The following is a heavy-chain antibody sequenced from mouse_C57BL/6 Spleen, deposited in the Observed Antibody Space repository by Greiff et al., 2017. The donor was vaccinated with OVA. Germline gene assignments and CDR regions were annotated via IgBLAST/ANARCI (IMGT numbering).Heavy chain of an antibody. CDR3: ARAGLNWDWFAY. Sequence: EVQVVESGGGLVKPGGSLKLSCAASGFTFSSYAMSWVRQTPEKRLEWVATISDGGSYTYYPDNVKGRFTISRDNAKNNLYLQMSHLKSEDTAMYYCARAGLNWDWFAYWGQGTLVTVSA. CDR2: ISDGGSYT. V-gene: IGHV5-4*01. J-gene: IGHJ3*01. D-gene: IGHD4-1*01. CDR1: GFTFSSYA.